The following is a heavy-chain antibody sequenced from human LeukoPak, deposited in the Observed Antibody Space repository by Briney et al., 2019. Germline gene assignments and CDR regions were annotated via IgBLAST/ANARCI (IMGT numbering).Heavy chain of an antibody. Sequence: GGSLRLSCAASGFTFSSYAMHWVRQAPGKGLEWVAVISYDGSNKYYADSVKGRFTISRDNSKNTLYLQMNSLRAEDTAVYFCARDRDSSSHYFDYWGQGALVTVSS. V-gene: IGHV3-30-3*01. J-gene: IGHJ4*02. CDR3: ARDRDSSSHYFDY. CDR1: GFTFSSYA. D-gene: IGHD6-6*01. CDR2: ISYDGSNK.